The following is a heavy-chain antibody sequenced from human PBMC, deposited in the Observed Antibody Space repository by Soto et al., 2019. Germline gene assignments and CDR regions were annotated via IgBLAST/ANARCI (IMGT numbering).Heavy chain of an antibody. Sequence: GGSLRLSCAASGFTFSSYWMSWVRQAPGKGLEWVANIKQDGSEKYYVDSVKGRFTISRDNAKNSLYLQMNSLRAEDTAVYYCARTRHSSSYYFDYWGQGTLVTVSS. D-gene: IGHD6-6*01. CDR3: ARTRHSSSYYFDY. CDR1: GFTFSSYW. J-gene: IGHJ4*02. V-gene: IGHV3-7*01. CDR2: IKQDGSEK.